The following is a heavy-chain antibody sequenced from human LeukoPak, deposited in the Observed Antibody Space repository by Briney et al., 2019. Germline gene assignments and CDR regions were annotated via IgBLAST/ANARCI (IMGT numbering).Heavy chain of an antibody. CDR1: GFIFSTYG. CDR3: ARYYGSGRGYYGLDV. D-gene: IGHD3-10*01. J-gene: IGHJ6*02. CDR2: IPYDGSNK. Sequence: GGSLRLSCAASGFIFSTYGMHWVRQAPGKGLEWITLIPYDGSNKCYADSVKGRFTISRDNSKNTLYLQMNSLRAEDTAVYYCARYYGSGRGYYGLDVWGQGTTVTVFS. V-gene: IGHV3-30*03.